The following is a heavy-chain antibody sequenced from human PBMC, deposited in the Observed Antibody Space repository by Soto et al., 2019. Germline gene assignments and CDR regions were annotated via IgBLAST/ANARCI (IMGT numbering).Heavy chain of an antibody. D-gene: IGHD2-2*01. J-gene: IGHJ6*02. CDR3: ARVPNTSISYYYGLDV. CDR2: ISYDGSDK. Sequence: GSLRLSVAASGFTFSNYGMHWVRQAPGKGLEWVAVISYDGSDKYYADSVKGRFTISRDNSKNTLFLQMSSLRPEDTAVYYCARVPNTSISYYYGLDVWGQGTTVTVSS. CDR1: GFTFSNYG. V-gene: IGHV3-30-3*01.